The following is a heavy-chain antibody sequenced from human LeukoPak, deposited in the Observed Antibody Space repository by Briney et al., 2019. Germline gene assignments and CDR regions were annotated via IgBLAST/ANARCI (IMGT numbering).Heavy chain of an antibody. D-gene: IGHD6-19*01. CDR1: GGSISSSSYY. V-gene: IGHV4-39*01. J-gene: IGHJ4*02. CDR3: ARTVYSSGWYIDY. Sequence: PSETLSLTCTVSGGSISSSSYYWGWIRQPPGKGLEWIGRIYYSGSTYYNPSLKSRVTISVDTSKNQFSLKLSSVTAADTAVYYCARTVYSSGWYIDYWGQGTLVTASS. CDR2: IYYSGST.